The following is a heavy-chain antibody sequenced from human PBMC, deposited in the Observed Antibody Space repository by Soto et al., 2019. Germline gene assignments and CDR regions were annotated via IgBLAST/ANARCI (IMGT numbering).Heavy chain of an antibody. V-gene: IGHV3-13*01. D-gene: IGHD2-15*01. CDR3: ARGQEVGAHFFDS. Sequence: VSLRLSCEASGFTFSGFDMHWVRQPTGKGLEWVSTIGTAGDTYYAVSVKGRFTISRDNAKNSLSLQMNSLRAGDTAVYFCARGQEVGAHFFDSWGQGTPVTVSS. CDR2: IGTAGDT. CDR1: GFTFSGFD. J-gene: IGHJ4*02.